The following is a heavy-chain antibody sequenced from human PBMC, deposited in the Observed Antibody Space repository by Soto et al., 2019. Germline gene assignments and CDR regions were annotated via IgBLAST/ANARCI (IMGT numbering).Heavy chain of an antibody. Sequence: SETLSLTCTVSGGSINSGDYYWSWIRQPPGKGLEWIGYIYYSGGTYYNSSLKSRVVISKDTSKNQFSLELSSVTAADTAVYYCVRAPPGDYWGQGILVTVSS. CDR2: IYYSGGT. J-gene: IGHJ4*02. V-gene: IGHV4-30-4*01. CDR3: VRAPPGDY. CDR1: GGSINSGDYY.